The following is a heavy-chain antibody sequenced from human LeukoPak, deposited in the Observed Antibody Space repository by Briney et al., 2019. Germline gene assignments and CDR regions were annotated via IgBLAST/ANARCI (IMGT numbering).Heavy chain of an antibody. J-gene: IGHJ4*02. D-gene: IGHD3-22*01. CDR3: ARDYGVISSHFDY. CDR2: IKQDGSEK. Sequence: GSLRLSCAASGFTFSSYWMSWVRQAPGKGLEWVANIKQDGSEKYYVDSVKGRFTISRDNAKNSLYLQMNSLRAEDTAVYYCARDYGVISSHFDYWGQGTLVTVSS. V-gene: IGHV3-7*01. CDR1: GFTFSSYW.